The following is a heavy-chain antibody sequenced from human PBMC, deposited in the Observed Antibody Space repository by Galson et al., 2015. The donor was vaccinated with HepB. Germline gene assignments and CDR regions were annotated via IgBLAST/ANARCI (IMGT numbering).Heavy chain of an antibody. D-gene: IGHD4-17*01. CDR1: GYTFTNYV. Sequence: SVKVSCKASGYTFTNYVVHWVRQAPGQRLEWMGWINAGNAYTKYSQKFQGRVTITRDTSASTAYMELSSLRSEDTAVYYCAVQRTTGPFDYWGQGTLVTVSS. CDR2: INAGNAYT. V-gene: IGHV1-3*01. J-gene: IGHJ4*02. CDR3: AVQRTTGPFDY.